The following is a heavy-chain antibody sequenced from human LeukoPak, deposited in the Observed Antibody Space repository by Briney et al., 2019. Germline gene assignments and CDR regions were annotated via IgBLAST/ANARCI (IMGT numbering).Heavy chain of an antibody. V-gene: IGHV3-23*01. CDR1: GFAFSSYA. Sequence: GGSLRLSCAASGFAFSSYAMNWVRQAPGKGLEWGSAISGGGGSTYYTDAVKGRFAISRDNSKNTLYLEMDSLRAEDTAVYFCAKVAAVAGTGYFDCWGQGTLVTVSS. CDR2: ISGGGGST. D-gene: IGHD6-19*01. J-gene: IGHJ4*02. CDR3: AKVAAVAGTGYFDC.